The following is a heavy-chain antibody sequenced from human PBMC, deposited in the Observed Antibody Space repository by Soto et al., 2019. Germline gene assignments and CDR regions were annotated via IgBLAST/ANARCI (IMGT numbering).Heavy chain of an antibody. CDR2: ISYDGSNK. CDR3: ARDSQDIVVVPASPLGRQDQASWFDP. Sequence: GGSLRLSCAASGFTFSSYAMHWVRQAPGKGLEWVAVISYDGSNKYYADSVKGRFTISRDNSKNTLYLQMNSLRAEDTAVYYCARDSQDIVVVPASPLGRQDQASWFDPWGQGTLVTVSS. V-gene: IGHV3-30-3*01. CDR1: GFTFSSYA. D-gene: IGHD2-2*01. J-gene: IGHJ5*02.